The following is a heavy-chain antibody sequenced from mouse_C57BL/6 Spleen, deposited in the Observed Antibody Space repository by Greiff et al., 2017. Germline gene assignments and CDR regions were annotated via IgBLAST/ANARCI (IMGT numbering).Heavy chain of an antibody. Sequence: VQLKESGGDLVKPGGSLKLSCAASGFTFSSYGMSWVRQTPDKRLEWVATISSGGSYTYYPDSVKGRFTISRDNAKNTLYLQMSSLKSEDTAMYYCARMPLYSKDAMDYWGQGTSVTVSS. CDR3: ARMPLYSKDAMDY. D-gene: IGHD2-5*01. J-gene: IGHJ4*01. V-gene: IGHV5-6*01. CDR2: ISSGGSYT. CDR1: GFTFSSYG.